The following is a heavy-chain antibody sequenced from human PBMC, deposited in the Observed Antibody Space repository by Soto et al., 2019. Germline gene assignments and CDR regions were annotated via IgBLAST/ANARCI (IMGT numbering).Heavy chain of an antibody. CDR2: IYYIGST. CDR1: GGSISSYY. J-gene: IGHJ1*01. Sequence: QVQLQESGPGLVKPSETLSLTCTVSGGSISSYYWSWIRQPPGKGLEWIAYIYYIGSTNYNPSLKSRVTISVDTSKNQFALKLSSVTAAVTAVYYCARCWGGYFHHWGKGTLVTVSS. CDR3: ARCWGGYFHH. D-gene: IGHD7-27*01. V-gene: IGHV4-59*01.